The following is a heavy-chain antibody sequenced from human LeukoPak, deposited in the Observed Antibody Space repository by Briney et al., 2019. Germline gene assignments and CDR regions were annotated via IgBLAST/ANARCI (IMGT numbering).Heavy chain of an antibody. D-gene: IGHD2-15*01. V-gene: IGHV4-61*01. CDR1: GVSISSSSYY. CDR3: ARDVSVLGGWPNNNWFDP. J-gene: IGHJ5*02. CDR2: IYYSGST. Sequence: SETLSLTCTVSGVSISSSSYYWGWIRQPPGKGLEWIGYIYYSGSTNYNPSLKSRVTISVDTSKNQFSLKLSSVTAADTAVYYCARDVSVLGGWPNNNWFDPWGQGTLVTVSS.